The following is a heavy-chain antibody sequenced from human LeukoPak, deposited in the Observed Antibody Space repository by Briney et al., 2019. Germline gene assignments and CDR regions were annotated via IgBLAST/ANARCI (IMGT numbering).Heavy chain of an antibody. J-gene: IGHJ4*02. Sequence: LRLSCAASGFTFSSYEMNWVRQPPGKGLEWIGEINHSGSTNYNPSLKSRVTISVDTSKNQFSLKLSSVTAADTAVYYCARVQYQLLYPFMIFYYFDYWGQGTLVTVSS. CDR3: ARVQYQLLYPFMIFYYFDY. CDR1: GFTFSSYE. CDR2: INHSGST. V-gene: IGHV4-34*01. D-gene: IGHD2-2*02.